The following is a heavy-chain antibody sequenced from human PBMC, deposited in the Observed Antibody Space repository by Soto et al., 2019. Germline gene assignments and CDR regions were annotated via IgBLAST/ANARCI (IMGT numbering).Heavy chain of an antibody. CDR1: GFTFSSYA. Sequence: GGSLRLSCAASGFTFSSYAMHWVRQAPGKGLEWVAVISYDGSNKYYADSVKGRFTISRDNSKNTLYLQMNSLRAEDTAVYYCARDSYDIVVVPGNFDYWGQGTLVTVSS. CDR2: ISYDGSNK. V-gene: IGHV3-30-3*01. CDR3: ARDSYDIVVVPGNFDY. J-gene: IGHJ4*02. D-gene: IGHD2-2*01.